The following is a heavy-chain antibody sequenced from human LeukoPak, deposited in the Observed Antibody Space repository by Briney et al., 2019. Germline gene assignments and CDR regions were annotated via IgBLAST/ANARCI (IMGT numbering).Heavy chain of an antibody. V-gene: IGHV4-59*01. D-gene: IGHD6-19*01. CDR3: VRHTTSGWYQVVY. J-gene: IGHJ4*02. CDR1: GASISNYF. Sequence: SETLSLTRTVSGASISNYFWSWIRQPPGKGLEWIGFITYSGSTDHNPSLRSRVTISVDASKNQFSLKLTSVTAADTAVYYCVRHTTSGWYQVVYWGQGTLVTVSS. CDR2: ITYSGST.